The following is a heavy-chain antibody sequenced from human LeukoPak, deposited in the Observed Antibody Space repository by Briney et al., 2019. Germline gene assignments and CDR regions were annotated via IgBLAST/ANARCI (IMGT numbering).Heavy chain of an antibody. V-gene: IGHV3-66*01. CDR2: IYSGGST. J-gene: IGHJ4*02. D-gene: IGHD6-13*01. Sequence: QSGGSLRLSCAASGFTVSSNYMSWVRQAPGKGLEWVSVIYSGGSTYYADSVKGRFTISRDNSKNTLYLQMNSLRAEDTAVYYCASSSTGAAAGTIFDYWGQGTLVTVSS. CDR1: GFTVSSNY. CDR3: ASSSTGAAAGTIFDY.